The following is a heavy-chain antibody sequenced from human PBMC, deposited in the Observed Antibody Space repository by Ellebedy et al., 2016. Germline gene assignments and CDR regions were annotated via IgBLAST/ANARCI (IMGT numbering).Heavy chain of an antibody. CDR1: GGSFSGYY. J-gene: IGHJ5*02. CDR2: INHSGST. D-gene: IGHD3-10*01. Sequence: SETLSLXCAVYGGSFSGYYWSWIRQPPGKGLEWIGEINHSGSTNYNPSLKSRVTISVDTSKNQFSLKLSSVTAADTAVYYCARARMSMVRGVIKSRWFDPWGQGTLVTVSS. CDR3: ARARMSMVRGVIKSRWFDP. V-gene: IGHV4-34*01.